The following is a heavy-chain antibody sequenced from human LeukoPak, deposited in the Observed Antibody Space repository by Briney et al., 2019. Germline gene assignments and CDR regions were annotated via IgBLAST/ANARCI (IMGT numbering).Heavy chain of an antibody. Sequence: PAGRSLRLSCAASGFTFSSYAMHWVRQAPGKGLEWVAVISYDGSNKYYADSVKGRFTISRDNSKNTLYLQMNSLRAEDTAVYYCARGLREFDYWGQGTLVTVSS. CDR2: ISYDGSNK. CDR1: GFTFSSYA. J-gene: IGHJ4*02. CDR3: ARGLREFDY. D-gene: IGHD3-16*01. V-gene: IGHV3-30-3*01.